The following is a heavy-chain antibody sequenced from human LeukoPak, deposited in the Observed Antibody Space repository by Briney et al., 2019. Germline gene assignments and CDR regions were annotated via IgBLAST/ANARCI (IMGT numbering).Heavy chain of an antibody. D-gene: IGHD4-23*01. Sequence: PGGSLRLSCAASGFTVSSNYMSWVRQAPGKGLEWVSAISRSGGSTYYADSVKGRFTISRDNSKNTLYLQMNSLRAEDTALYYCARDRHDYGGNSYLDYWGQGTLVTVSS. V-gene: IGHV3-23*01. CDR1: GFTVSSNY. CDR3: ARDRHDYGGNSYLDY. J-gene: IGHJ4*02. CDR2: ISRSGGST.